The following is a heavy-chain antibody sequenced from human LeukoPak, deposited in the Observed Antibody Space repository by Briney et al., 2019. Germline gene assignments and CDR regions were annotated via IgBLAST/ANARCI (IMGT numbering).Heavy chain of an antibody. CDR3: ASTNCDFWSGYYAEFDY. V-gene: IGHV4-39*01. D-gene: IGHD3-3*01. J-gene: IGHJ4*02. Sequence: SETLSLTCTVSGGSISSSSYYWGWIRQPPGKGLEWIGSIYYSGSTYYNPSLKSRVTISVDTSKNQFSLKLSSVTAADTAVYYCASTNCDFWSGYYAEFDYWGQGTLVTVSS. CDR1: GGSISSSSYY. CDR2: IYYSGST.